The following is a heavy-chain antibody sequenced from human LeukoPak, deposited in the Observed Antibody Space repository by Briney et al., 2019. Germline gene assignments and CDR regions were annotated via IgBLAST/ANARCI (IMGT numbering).Heavy chain of an antibody. D-gene: IGHD3-16*01. Sequence: ASVKVSCKASGYTFTGYYMHWVRQAPGQGLEWMGWINPTSGGTNYAQKFQGRVTMTRDTSINTAYMELSRLRSDDTAVYYCARDGRLTYYDATSPHYKHWGHGTLVTVSS. CDR1: GYTFTGYY. V-gene: IGHV1-2*02. CDR2: INPTSGGT. J-gene: IGHJ4*01. CDR3: ARDGRLTYYDATSPHYKH.